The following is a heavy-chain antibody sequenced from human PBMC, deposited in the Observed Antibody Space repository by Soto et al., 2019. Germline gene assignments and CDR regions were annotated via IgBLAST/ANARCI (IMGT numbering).Heavy chain of an antibody. Sequence: PGGSLRLSCAASGFTFSSYGMHWVRQAPGKGLEWVAVISYDGSNKYYADSVKGRFTISRDNSKNTLYLQMNSLRAEDTAVYYCAKDWVDYYDSSGYNPPPLYFDYWGQGT. J-gene: IGHJ4*02. CDR3: AKDWVDYYDSSGYNPPPLYFDY. D-gene: IGHD3-22*01. V-gene: IGHV3-30*18. CDR1: GFTFSSYG. CDR2: ISYDGSNK.